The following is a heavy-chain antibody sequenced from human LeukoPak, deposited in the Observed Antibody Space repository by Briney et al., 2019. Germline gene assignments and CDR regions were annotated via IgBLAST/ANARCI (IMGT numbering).Heavy chain of an antibody. CDR1: GFTFSSYA. Sequence: GGSLRLSCAASGFTFSSYAMSWVRQAPGKGLEWVSAISGSGGSTYYADSVEGRFTISRDNSKNTLYLQMNSLTAEDTAVYYCAKSRRDYDFWSGYYWGQGTLVTVSS. V-gene: IGHV3-23*01. J-gene: IGHJ4*02. D-gene: IGHD3-3*01. CDR2: ISGSGGST. CDR3: AKSRRDYDFWSGYY.